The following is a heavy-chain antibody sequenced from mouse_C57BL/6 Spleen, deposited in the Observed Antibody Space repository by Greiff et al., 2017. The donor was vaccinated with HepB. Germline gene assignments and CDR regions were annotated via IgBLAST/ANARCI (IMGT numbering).Heavy chain of an antibody. D-gene: IGHD2-3*01. CDR2: ILPGSGST. CDR1: GYTFTGYW. V-gene: IGHV1-9*01. Sequence: VQGVESGAELMKPGASVKLSCKATGYTFTGYWIEWVKQRPGHGLEWIGEILPGSGSTNYNEKFKGKATFTADKSSNTAYMQLSSLTTEDSAIYYCARWLLQTTVSMMVNTGAMDYWGQGTSVTVSS. CDR3: ARWLLQTTVSMMVNTGAMDY. J-gene: IGHJ4*01.